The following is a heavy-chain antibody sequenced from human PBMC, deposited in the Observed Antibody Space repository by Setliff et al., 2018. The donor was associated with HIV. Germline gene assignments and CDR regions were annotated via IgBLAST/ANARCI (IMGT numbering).Heavy chain of an antibody. CDR3: ARHGGSSWYRVLNWFDP. Sequence: SETLSLTCTVSGGSISSSSYYWGWIRQPPGKGLEWIGSIYYSGSTYYNPSLKSRVTISVDTSKNQFSLKLSSVTAADTAVYHGARHGGSSWYRVLNWFDPWGQGTLVTVSS. CDR2: IYYSGST. V-gene: IGHV4-39*01. J-gene: IGHJ5*02. CDR1: GGSISSSSYY. D-gene: IGHD6-13*01.